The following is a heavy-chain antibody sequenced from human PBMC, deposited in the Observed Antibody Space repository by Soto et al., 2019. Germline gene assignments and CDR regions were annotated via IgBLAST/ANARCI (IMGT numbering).Heavy chain of an antibody. CDR2: MTGDGRTT. V-gene: IGHV3-74*03. J-gene: IGHJ4*02. CDR3: AAAEVDY. Sequence: GGSLRLSCAASGFTFGDYWMHWVRQPPGKGPEWVSRMTGDGRTTQYADSVKGRFTASRDNAKSTLYLQMNSLRAEDTAVYYCAAAEVDYWGPGTLVTVSS. D-gene: IGHD6-25*01. CDR1: GFTFGDYW.